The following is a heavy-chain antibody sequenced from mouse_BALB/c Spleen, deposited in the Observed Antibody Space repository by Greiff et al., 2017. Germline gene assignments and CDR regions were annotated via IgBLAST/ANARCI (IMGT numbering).Heavy chain of an antibody. CDR1: GYTFTSYY. CDR2: INPSNGGT. D-gene: IGHD4-1*01. J-gene: IGHJ4*01. CDR3: TRRLTGDAMDY. Sequence: QVHVKQPGAELVKPGASVKLSCKASGYTFTSYYMYWVKQRPGQGLEWIGGINPSNGGTNFNEKFKSKATLTVDKSSSTAYMQLSSLTSEDSAVYYCTRRLTGDAMDYWGQGTSVTVSS. V-gene: IGHV1S81*02.